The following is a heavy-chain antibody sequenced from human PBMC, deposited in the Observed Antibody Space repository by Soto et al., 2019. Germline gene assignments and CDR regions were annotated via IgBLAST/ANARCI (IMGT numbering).Heavy chain of an antibody. Sequence: SGPTLVNPTETLTLTCTVSGFSLSNARMGESWIRKPPGKAQEWLAHIFSNDEKSYSTSLKIRLTISKDTSKSQVVLTMTNMDPVDTATYYCARISEASVSIFGVRVAVPPDYWGQGTLVTVSS. CDR2: IFSNDEK. D-gene: IGHD3-3*01. J-gene: IGHJ4*02. CDR3: ARISEASVSIFGVRVAVPPDY. CDR1: GFSLSNARMG. V-gene: IGHV2-26*01.